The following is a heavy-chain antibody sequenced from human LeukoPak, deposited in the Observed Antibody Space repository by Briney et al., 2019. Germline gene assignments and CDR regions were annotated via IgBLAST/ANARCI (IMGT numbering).Heavy chain of an antibody. CDR3: ARWGYCSSTSCYLGGYYYYYGMDV. V-gene: IGHV4-31*03. J-gene: IGHJ6*02. Sequence: SETLSLTCTVSGGSISSGDYYWSWIRQHPGKGPEWIGYIYYSGSTYYNPSLKSRVTISVDTSKSQFSLKLSSVTAADTAVYYCARWGYCSSTSCYLGGYYYYYGMDVWGQGTTVTVSS. CDR2: IYYSGST. D-gene: IGHD2-2*01. CDR1: GGSISSGDYY.